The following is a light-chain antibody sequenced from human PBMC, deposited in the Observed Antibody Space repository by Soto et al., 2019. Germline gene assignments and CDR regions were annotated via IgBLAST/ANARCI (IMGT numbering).Light chain of an antibody. CDR3: LQDYNYPWT. CDR2: AAF. CDR1: QGIRND. J-gene: IGKJ1*01. V-gene: IGKV1-6*01. Sequence: AIQMTQSPSSLPAPVGDRVTITCRASQGIRNDLGWYQQKPGKAPRLLSYAAFSLHSAVPSRVSGSGSGTEFTLTITSLQPEDFAAYDCLQDYNYPWTFGQGTKVDIK.